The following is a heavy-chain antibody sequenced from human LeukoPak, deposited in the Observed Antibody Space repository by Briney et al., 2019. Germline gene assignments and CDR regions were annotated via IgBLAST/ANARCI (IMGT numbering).Heavy chain of an antibody. J-gene: IGHJ4*02. CDR3: ARVMITFGGVIVSPFFDY. CDR2: INHSGST. Sequence: SETLSLTCAVYGGSFSGYYWSWIRQPPGKGLEWIGEINHSGSTNYNPSLKSRVTISVDTSKNQLSLKLSSVTAADTAVYYCARVMITFGGVIVSPFFDYWGQGTLVTVSS. D-gene: IGHD3-16*02. V-gene: IGHV4-34*01. CDR1: GGSFSGYY.